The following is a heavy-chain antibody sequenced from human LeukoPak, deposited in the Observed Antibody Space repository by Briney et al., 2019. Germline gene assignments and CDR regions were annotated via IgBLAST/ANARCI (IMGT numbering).Heavy chain of an antibody. Sequence: SETLSLNCTVSGGSISGYFWSWIRQPPGKGLEWIGYISYSGNTNHNPSLKSRVTISLDTSKNQFSLKVRSVTATDTAVYYCTREFGSAFDPWGQGTLVTVSS. CDR2: ISYSGNT. D-gene: IGHD3-10*01. J-gene: IGHJ5*02. V-gene: IGHV4-59*01. CDR3: TREFGSAFDP. CDR1: GGSISGYF.